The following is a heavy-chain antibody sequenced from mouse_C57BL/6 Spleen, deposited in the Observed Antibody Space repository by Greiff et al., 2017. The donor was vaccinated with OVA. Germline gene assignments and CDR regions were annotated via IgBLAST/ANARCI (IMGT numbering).Heavy chain of an antibody. CDR1: GFSLTSYG. J-gene: IGHJ3*01. CDR2: IWSGGST. CDR3: ARNGDYSNYEAWFAY. D-gene: IGHD2-5*01. V-gene: IGHV2-2*01. Sequence: VQLKESGPGLVQPSQSLSITCTVSGFSLTSYGVHWVRQSPGKGLEWLGVIWSGGSTDYNAAFISRLSISKDNSKSQVFFKMNSLQADDTAIYYCARNGDYSNYEAWFAYWGQGTLVTVSA.